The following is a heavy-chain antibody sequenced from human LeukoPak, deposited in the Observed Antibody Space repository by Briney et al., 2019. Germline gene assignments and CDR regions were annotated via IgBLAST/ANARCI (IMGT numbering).Heavy chain of an antibody. CDR2: INPNSGGT. J-gene: IGHJ4*02. V-gene: IGHV1-2*02. CDR3: ARDLADIVVVPAAPDY. D-gene: IGHD2-2*01. CDR1: GYTFTGYY. Sequence: SVKVSCKASGYTFTGYYMHWVRQAPGQGLEWMGCINPNSGGTNYAQKFQGRVTMTRDTSISTAYMELSRLRSDDTAVYYCARDLADIVVVPAAPDYWGQGTLVTVSS.